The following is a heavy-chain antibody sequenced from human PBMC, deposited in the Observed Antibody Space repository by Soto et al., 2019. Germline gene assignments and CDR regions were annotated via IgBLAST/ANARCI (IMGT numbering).Heavy chain of an antibody. CDR3: AHFNTNCGGYYFDY. V-gene: IGHV2-5*02. CDR1: GFSLSTTGVG. D-gene: IGHD1-1*01. CDR2: VYWDDDK. Sequence: QITLKESGLTLVKPTQTLALTCTFSGFSLSTTGVGVGWIRQPPGKALEWLALVYWDDDKPYSPSRKSRLTNITHTSQNPVVLTLTDMDPVDTATYYCAHFNTNCGGYYFDYWGQGTPVTVSS. J-gene: IGHJ4*02.